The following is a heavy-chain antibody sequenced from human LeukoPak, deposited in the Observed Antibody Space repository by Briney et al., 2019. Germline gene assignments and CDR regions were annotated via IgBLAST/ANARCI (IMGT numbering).Heavy chain of an antibody. CDR1: GGSISSSSYC. D-gene: IGHD4-23*01. V-gene: IGHV4-39*07. J-gene: IGHJ2*01. Sequence: PSETLSLTCTVSGGSISSSSYCWGWIRQPPGKGLEWIGYIYHSGSTYYNPSLKSRVTISVDRSKNQFSLKLSSVTAADTAVYYCARSAGDYGGWYFDLWGRGTLVTVSS. CDR3: ARSAGDYGGWYFDL. CDR2: IYHSGST.